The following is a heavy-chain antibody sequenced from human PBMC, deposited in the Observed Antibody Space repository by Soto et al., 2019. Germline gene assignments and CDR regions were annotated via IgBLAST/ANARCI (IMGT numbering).Heavy chain of an antibody. CDR1: GYTFTSYY. CDR3: ARRRSSGLTTLYYYHYGMYF. CDR2: INPSGGST. D-gene: IGHD6-19*01. V-gene: IGHV1-46*01. J-gene: IGHJ6*02. Sequence: ASVKVSCKASGYTFTSYYMHWVRQAPGQGLECMGIINPSGGSTSYAQKFQGRVTMTRDTSTSTVYMELSSLRSEDTAVYYCARRRSSGLTTLYYYHYGMYFWGQGTTVTVAS.